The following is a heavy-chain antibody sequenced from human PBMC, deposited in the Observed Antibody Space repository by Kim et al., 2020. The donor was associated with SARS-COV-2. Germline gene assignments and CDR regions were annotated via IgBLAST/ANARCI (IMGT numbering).Heavy chain of an antibody. D-gene: IGHD5-18*01. CDR3: ARDARYGGWFDP. CDR1: GGSISTYY. J-gene: IGHJ5*02. V-gene: IGHV4-59*01. Sequence: SETLSLTCTVSGGSISTYYWSWIRQPPGKVLEWIGYIYNSGSTNYNPSLKSRVTISVDTSKNQFSLKLSSVTAANTAVYYCARDARYGGWFDPWGQGTLVTVSS. CDR2: IYNSGST.